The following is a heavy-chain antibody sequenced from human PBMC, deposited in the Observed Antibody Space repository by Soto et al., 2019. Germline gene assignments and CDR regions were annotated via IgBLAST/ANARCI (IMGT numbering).Heavy chain of an antibody. Sequence: QVQQVQSGAEVKKPGASVKVSCKGSGYIFIDYGFSWVRQAPGQGLEWMGWISAYNGDTNYAQKFQGRLTMTADTSTNTTYMELRSLRPDDTAVYYCARESVLLGYYYGMDVWGQGTTVTVSS. D-gene: IGHD2-15*01. CDR3: ARESVLLGYYYGMDV. J-gene: IGHJ6*02. V-gene: IGHV1-18*01. CDR1: GYIFIDYG. CDR2: ISAYNGDT.